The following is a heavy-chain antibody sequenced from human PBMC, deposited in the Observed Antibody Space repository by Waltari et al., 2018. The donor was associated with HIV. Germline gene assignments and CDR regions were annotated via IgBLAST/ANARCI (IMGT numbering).Heavy chain of an antibody. CDR3: ARDIPDYDWSPTYV. CDR1: GFRFNEIT. Sequence: VQLLESGGGLVKPGGSLRLACAASGFRFNEITMNWIRQPPGMWLEWVSSISDSGTLKFYADSVKVRFTVSRDNAKNQLFLQITRLRVEDSGVYYCARDIPDYDWSPTYVWGQGTTVTVS. V-gene: IGHV3-21*02. J-gene: IGHJ6*02. CDR2: ISDSGTLK. D-gene: IGHD3-9*01.